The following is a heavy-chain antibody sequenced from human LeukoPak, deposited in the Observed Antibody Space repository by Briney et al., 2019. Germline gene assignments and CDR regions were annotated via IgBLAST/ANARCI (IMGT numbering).Heavy chain of an antibody. CDR3: ARSPVHLWLDNWFDP. CDR2: INPSGGST. CDR1: GYTFTSYY. D-gene: IGHD3-10*01. V-gene: IGHV1-46*01. Sequence: ASVKVSCKASGYTFTSYYMHWVRQAPGQGLEWMGIINPSGGSTSYAQKFQGRVTMTRDTSTSTVYMELSSLRSEDTAVYYCARSPVHLWLDNWFDPWGQGTLVTVSS. J-gene: IGHJ5*02.